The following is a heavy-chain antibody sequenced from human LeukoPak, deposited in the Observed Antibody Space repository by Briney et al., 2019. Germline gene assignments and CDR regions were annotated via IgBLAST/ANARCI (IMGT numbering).Heavy chain of an antibody. CDR2: ISGSGSTT. J-gene: IGHJ5*02. V-gene: IGHV3-23*01. Sequence: GGSLRLSCAASGFTFSTYAMSWVRQAPGKGPEWVSSISGSGSTTYYADSVQGRFTISRDNSKNTLYLQMNSLRVEDTGVYYCAREDVRNSAYYDNWFGPWGQGTLVTVSS. CDR1: GFTFSTYA. D-gene: IGHD3-22*01. CDR3: AREDVRNSAYYDNWFGP.